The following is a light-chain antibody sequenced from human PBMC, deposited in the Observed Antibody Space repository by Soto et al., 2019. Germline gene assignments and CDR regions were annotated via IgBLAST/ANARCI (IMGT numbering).Light chain of an antibody. CDR1: QSVSSNY. CDR2: GAS. J-gene: IGKJ3*01. CDR3: QKYGSSFT. Sequence: EIVLTQSPGTLSLSPGERATLSCRASQSVSSNYLAWYQHKPGQAPRLLIYGASSRATGIPDRFSGSGSGTDFTLTISRLETEDFALYYCQKYGSSFTFGPGTKVDIK. V-gene: IGKV3-20*01.